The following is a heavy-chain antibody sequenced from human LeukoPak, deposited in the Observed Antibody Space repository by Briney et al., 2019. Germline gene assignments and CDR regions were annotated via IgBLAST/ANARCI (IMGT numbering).Heavy chain of an antibody. CDR1: GYTFTGYY. J-gene: IGHJ4*02. CDR2: INPNSGGT. Sequence: ASVKVSCKASGYTFTGYYMHWVRQAPGQGLEWMGWINPNSGGTNYAQKFQGRVTMPRDTSISTAYMELSRLRSDDTAVYYCARASRYCSGGSCQYYFDYWGQGTLVTVSS. D-gene: IGHD2-15*01. CDR3: ARASRYCSGGSCQYYFDY. V-gene: IGHV1-2*02.